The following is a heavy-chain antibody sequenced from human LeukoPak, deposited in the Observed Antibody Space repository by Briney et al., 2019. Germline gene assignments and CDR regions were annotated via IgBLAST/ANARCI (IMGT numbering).Heavy chain of an antibody. D-gene: IGHD6-13*01. V-gene: IGHV4-4*02. CDR1: GGSISRNNW. CDR3: ARYIAAAGKVDY. J-gene: IGHJ4*02. Sequence: SETLSLTCAVSGGSISRNNWWSWIRQSPGKGLEWIGEIFHSGITNYNPSLKSRVTISMDKSTNQFSLNLNSVTAADTAVYYCARYIAAAGKVDYWGQGTLVTVSS. CDR2: IFHSGIT.